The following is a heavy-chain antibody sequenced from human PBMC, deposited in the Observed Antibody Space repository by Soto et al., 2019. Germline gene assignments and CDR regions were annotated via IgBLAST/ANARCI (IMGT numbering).Heavy chain of an antibody. CDR1: GGSISSYY. D-gene: IGHD5-18*01. CDR2: IYYSGST. J-gene: IGHJ4*02. V-gene: IGHV4-59*08. CDR3: AVRGGYSYGIFDY. Sequence: SETLSLTCTVSGGSISSYYWSWIRQPPGKGLEWIGYIYYSGSTNYNPSLKSRVTISVDTSKNQFSLKLSSVTAADTAVYYCAVRGGYSYGIFDYWGQGTLVTVSA.